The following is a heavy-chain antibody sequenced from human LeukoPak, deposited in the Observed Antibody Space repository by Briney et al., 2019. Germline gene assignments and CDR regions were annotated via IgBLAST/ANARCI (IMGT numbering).Heavy chain of an antibody. V-gene: IGHV3-23*01. CDR3: AKVDPITFGGVIVTGYFDY. CDR1: GFTFSSYV. CDR2: ISGSGGST. Sequence: GSLRLSCAASGFTFSSYVMSWVRQAPGKGLEWVSAISGSGGSTYYADSVKGRFTISRDNSKNTLYLQMNSLRAEDTAVYYCAKVDPITFGGVIVTGYFDYWGQGTLVTVSS. D-gene: IGHD3-16*02. J-gene: IGHJ4*02.